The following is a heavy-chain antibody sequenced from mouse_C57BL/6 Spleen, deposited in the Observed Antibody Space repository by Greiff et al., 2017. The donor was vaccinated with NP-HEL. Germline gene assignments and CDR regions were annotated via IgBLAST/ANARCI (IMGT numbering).Heavy chain of an antibody. V-gene: IGHV14-2*01. Sequence: EVKLVESGAELVKPGASVKLSCTASGFNITDYYMHWVKQRTEQGLEWIGRIDPDDGDTKYAPKFQGKATITADTSSNTAYLQLSSLTSEDTAVYYCEACDKYDARGDYWGQGTTLTVSS. J-gene: IGHJ2*01. CDR3: EACDKYDARGDY. CDR2: IDPDDGDT. D-gene: IGHD2-12*01. CDR1: GFNITDYY.